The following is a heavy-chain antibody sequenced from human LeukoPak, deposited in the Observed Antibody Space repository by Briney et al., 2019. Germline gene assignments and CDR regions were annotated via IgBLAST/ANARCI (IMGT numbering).Heavy chain of an antibody. J-gene: IGHJ4*02. CDR2: INDVGSHI. Sequence: GGSLRLSCAASGFTFSNSAMNWVRQAPGKGLEWVSSINDVGSHIYYADSVRGRFTISRDNAKTSVYLQMNNLRPEDTAVYYCARRRDYDFWSGYYFDYWGQGTLVTVSS. V-gene: IGHV3-21*01. CDR3: ARRRDYDFWSGYYFDY. D-gene: IGHD3-3*01. CDR1: GFTFSNSA.